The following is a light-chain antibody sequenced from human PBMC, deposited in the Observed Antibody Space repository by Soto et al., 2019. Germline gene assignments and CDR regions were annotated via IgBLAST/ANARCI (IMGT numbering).Light chain of an antibody. J-gene: IGLJ1*01. CDR3: CSYAGSSTLGV. Sequence: QCALTQPASVSGSPGQSITISCTGTSSDVGSYNLVSWYQHHPGKAPKLMIYEVSKRPSGVSNRFSGSRSGNTASLTISGLQADDEADYYCCSYAGSSTLGVFGTGTKVTVL. V-gene: IGLV2-23*02. CDR2: EVS. CDR1: SSDVGSYNL.